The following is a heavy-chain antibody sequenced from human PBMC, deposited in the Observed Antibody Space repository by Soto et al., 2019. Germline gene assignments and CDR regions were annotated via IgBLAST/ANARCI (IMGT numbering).Heavy chain of an antibody. CDR1: GGSFSGYY. J-gene: IGHJ4*02. D-gene: IGHD3-22*01. Sequence: PSETLSLTCAVYGGSFSGYYWTWIRQPPGTGLEWIGEINHSGSTYYNPSLKSRVTISVDTSKNQFSLKLSSVTAADTAVYYCARGEGGYYYNIWFYFDYWGQGTLVTVSS. CDR2: INHSGST. V-gene: IGHV4-34*01. CDR3: ARGEGGYYYNIWFYFDY.